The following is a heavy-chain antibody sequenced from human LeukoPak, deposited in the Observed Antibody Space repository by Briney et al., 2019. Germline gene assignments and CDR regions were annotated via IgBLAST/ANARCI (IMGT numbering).Heavy chain of an antibody. CDR1: GGSISSGSYY. V-gene: IGHV4-61*02. CDR2: IYTSGST. J-gene: IGHJ2*01. D-gene: IGHD3-16*01. CDR3: ARVTLGGYWYFDL. Sequence: SETLSLTCTASGGSISSGSYYWSWIRQPAGKGLEWIGRIYTSGSTNYNPSLKSRVTISVDTSKNQFSLKLSSVTAADTAVYYCARVTLGGYWYFDLWGRGTLVTVSS.